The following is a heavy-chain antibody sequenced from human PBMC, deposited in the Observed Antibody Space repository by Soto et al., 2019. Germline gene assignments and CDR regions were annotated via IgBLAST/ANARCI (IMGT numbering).Heavy chain of an antibody. J-gene: IGHJ5*02. CDR3: ARGDNPRYNWKFRSDP. D-gene: IGHD1-20*01. CDR2: INHSGST. Sequence: QVQLQQWGAGLLKPSETLSLTCAVYGGSFSGYYWSWIRQPPGKGLEWIGEINHSGSTNYNPSLKRLVTISVDTSKSEFSLKLSSVTAADTAVYYGARGDNPRYNWKFRSDPWGQGTLVTVSS. CDR1: GGSFSGYY. V-gene: IGHV4-34*01.